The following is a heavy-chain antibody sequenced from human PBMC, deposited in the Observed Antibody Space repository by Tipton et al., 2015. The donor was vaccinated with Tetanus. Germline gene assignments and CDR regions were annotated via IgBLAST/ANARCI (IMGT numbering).Heavy chain of an antibody. Sequence: SLRLSCAASGFTFSSYGMHWVRQAPGKGLEWVAVIWYDGSNKYYADSVKGRFTISRDNSKNTLYLQMNSLRAEDTAVYYCARGAYYDFWSGRKGGGGTGCYYGMDVWGQGTTVTVSS. D-gene: IGHD3-3*01. J-gene: IGHJ6*02. CDR2: IWYDGSNK. CDR1: GFTFSSYG. CDR3: ARGAYYDFWSGRKGGGGTGCYYGMDV. V-gene: IGHV3-33*01.